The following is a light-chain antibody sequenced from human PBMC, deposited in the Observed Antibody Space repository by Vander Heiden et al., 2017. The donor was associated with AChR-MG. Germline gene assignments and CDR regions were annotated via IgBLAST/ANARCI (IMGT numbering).Light chain of an antibody. CDR1: SSAVGGYNY. V-gene: IGLV2-14*01. CDR3: SSYTSSSTLVV. Sequence: QSALTQPASVSASPGQSTTISCTGTSSAVGGYNYVSWYQQHPGKAPKLMIYDVSNRPSGVSNRFSGSKSGNTASLTISGLQAEDEADYYCSSYTSSSTLVVFGGGTKLTVL. J-gene: IGLJ3*02. CDR2: DVS.